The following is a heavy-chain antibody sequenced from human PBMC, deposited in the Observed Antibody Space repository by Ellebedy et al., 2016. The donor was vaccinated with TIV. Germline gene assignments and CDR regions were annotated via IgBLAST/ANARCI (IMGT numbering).Heavy chain of an antibody. Sequence: PGGSLRLSCEASGFAFTPYSINWVRQAPGKGLEWVAGISQSSIMTYYADSVKGRFSISRDNSRNTLYLQMNSLRVDDSALYYCAYDNTGYYTLGAYDMWGQGTMVFVSS. CDR1: GFAFTPYS. J-gene: IGHJ3*02. CDR2: ISQSSIMT. CDR3: AYDNTGYYTLGAYDM. D-gene: IGHD3-22*01. V-gene: IGHV3-23*01.